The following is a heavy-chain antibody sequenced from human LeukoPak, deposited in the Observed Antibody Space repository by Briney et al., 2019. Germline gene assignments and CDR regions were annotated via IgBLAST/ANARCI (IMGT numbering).Heavy chain of an antibody. V-gene: IGHV3-23*01. J-gene: IGHJ3*02. CDR1: GFTFSSYD. D-gene: IGHD4-23*01. Sequence: PGGSLRLSCAASGFTFSSYDMSWVRQAPGKGLEWVSGISGSSGNTYYADPVKGRFTISRDNSKNTLYLQMNSLRAEDTAVYYCAKSRSGNTDGFDIWGQGTMVTISS. CDR2: ISGSSGNT. CDR3: AKSRSGNTDGFDI.